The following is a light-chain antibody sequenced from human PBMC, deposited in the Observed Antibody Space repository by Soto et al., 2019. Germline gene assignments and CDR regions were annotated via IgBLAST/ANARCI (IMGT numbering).Light chain of an antibody. V-gene: IGLV3-21*04. Sequence: SYELTQPPSVSVAPGKTARITCGGNNIGSKSVHWYQQKPGQAPVLVIYYDSDRPSGIPERFSGSNSGNTATLTISRVEDGEEADYYCQVWDSSSAHPVFGGGTKLTVL. CDR3: QVWDSSSAHPV. CDR1: NIGSKS. J-gene: IGLJ3*02. CDR2: YDS.